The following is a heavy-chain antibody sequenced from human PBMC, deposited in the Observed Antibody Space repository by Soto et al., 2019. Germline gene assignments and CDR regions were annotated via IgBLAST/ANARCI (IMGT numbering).Heavy chain of an antibody. Sequence: QVQLVQSGAEVKKPGSSVKVSCKASGGTFSSYAISWVRQAPGQGLEWMGGIIPIFGTANYAQKFQGRVTLTADESTSTAYMELSSLRSEDTAVYYCASRKNCISTSCYVGYYYYGMDVWGQGTTVTVSS. CDR3: ASRKNCISTSCYVGYYYYGMDV. CDR1: GGTFSSYA. J-gene: IGHJ6*02. CDR2: IIPIFGTA. V-gene: IGHV1-69*12. D-gene: IGHD2-2*01.